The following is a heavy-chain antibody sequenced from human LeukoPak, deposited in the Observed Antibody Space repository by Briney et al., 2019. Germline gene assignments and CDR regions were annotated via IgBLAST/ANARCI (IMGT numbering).Heavy chain of an antibody. J-gene: IGHJ4*02. CDR1: GFTFSSYA. Sequence: GGFLRLSCAASGFTFSSYAMSWVRQAPGKGLEWVAIISYDGSNTYYADSVKGRFTISRDNSKNTLYLQMNSLRAEDTAVYYCANENYYGSGSYADHWGQGTLVTVSS. D-gene: IGHD3-10*01. V-gene: IGHV3-30*18. CDR3: ANENYYGSGSYADH. CDR2: ISYDGSNT.